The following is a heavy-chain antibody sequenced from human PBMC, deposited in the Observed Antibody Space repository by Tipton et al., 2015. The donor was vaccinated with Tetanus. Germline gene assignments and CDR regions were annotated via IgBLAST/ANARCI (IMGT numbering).Heavy chain of an antibody. J-gene: IGHJ4*02. CDR3: ARVGGLEWLLWEGYFDY. Sequence: SLRLSCAASGFTFSSYWVHWVRQAPGKGLVWVSRINSDGSSTSYADSVKGRFTISRDNAKNTLYLQMNSLRAEDTAVYYCARVGGLEWLLWEGYFDYWGQGTLVTVSS. CDR2: INSDGSST. D-gene: IGHD3-3*01. V-gene: IGHV3-74*01. CDR1: GFTFSSYW.